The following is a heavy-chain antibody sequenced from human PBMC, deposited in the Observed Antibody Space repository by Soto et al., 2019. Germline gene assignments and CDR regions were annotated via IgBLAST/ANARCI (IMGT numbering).Heavy chain of an antibody. D-gene: IGHD3-16*01. CDR3: ARELIKDAFDI. CDR1: GFTFSSYE. CDR2: ISSSGSTI. V-gene: IGHV3-48*03. Sequence: LRLSCAASGFTFSSYEMNWVRQAPGKGLEWVSYISSSGSTIYYVDSVKGRFTISRDNAKNSLYLQMNSLRAEDTAVYYCARELIKDAFDIWGQGTMVTVSS. J-gene: IGHJ3*02.